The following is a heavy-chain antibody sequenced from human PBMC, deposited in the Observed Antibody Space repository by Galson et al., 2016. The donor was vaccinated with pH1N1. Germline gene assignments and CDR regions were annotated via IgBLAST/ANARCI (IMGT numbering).Heavy chain of an antibody. CDR2: LYSGGST. V-gene: IGHV3-66*02. CDR3: AGGPQLALYSDRGSYFGC. Sequence: SLRLSCAASGFSVSSNYVTWVRQAPGKGLEWVSVLYSGGSTYYADSVRGRFTISRDYSKNTVFLQMNSLRAEDTAVYYCAGGPQLALYSDRGSYFGCWGQGTLVTVSS. CDR1: GFSVSSNY. D-gene: IGHD4-17*01. J-gene: IGHJ4*02.